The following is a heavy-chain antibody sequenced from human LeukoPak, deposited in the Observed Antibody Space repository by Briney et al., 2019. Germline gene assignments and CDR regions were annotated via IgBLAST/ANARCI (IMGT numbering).Heavy chain of an antibody. J-gene: IGHJ3*01. CDR1: GGPITHSY. Sequence: SETLSLICTVSGGPITHSYWSWIRHSAGTGMEWIGRIHATGTTNYNPSFKSRVSMSLDMPTSQFSLTLSAVTVADTATYYCARIFDRDVWGQGALVTVSP. CDR3: ARIFDRDV. V-gene: IGHV4-4*07. CDR2: IHATGTT. D-gene: IGHD3-22*01.